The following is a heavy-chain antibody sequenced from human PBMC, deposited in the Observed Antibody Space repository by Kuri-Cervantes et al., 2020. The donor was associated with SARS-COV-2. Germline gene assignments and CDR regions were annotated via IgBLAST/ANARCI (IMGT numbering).Heavy chain of an antibody. D-gene: IGHD3-10*01. CDR1: GFTFSACG. CDR2: ISYDGGIQ. V-gene: IGHV3-30*18. J-gene: IGHJ5*02. CDR3: AKVSSPHYYYLSGSSLDS. Sequence: LSLTCAASGFTFSACGMHWVRQAPGKGLEWVALISYDGGIQYYSDSVKGRFTISRDNSQKTLFLRLNSLRAEDTAMYYCAKVSSPHYYYLSGSSLDSWGQGTLVTVSS.